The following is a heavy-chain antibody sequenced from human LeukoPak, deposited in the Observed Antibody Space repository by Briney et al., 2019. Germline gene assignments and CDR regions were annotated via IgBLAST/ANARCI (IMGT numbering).Heavy chain of an antibody. CDR2: IIPIFGTA. CDR3: ARVEGYCSSTSCHPGDY. D-gene: IGHD2-2*01. J-gene: IGHJ4*02. CDR1: GGTFSSYA. Sequence: GASVKVSCKASGGTFSSYAISWVRQAPGQGLEWMGGIIPIFGTANYAQKFQGRVTITADESTSTACMELSSLRSEDTAVYYCARVEGYCSSTSCHPGDYWGQGTLVTVSS. V-gene: IGHV1-69*13.